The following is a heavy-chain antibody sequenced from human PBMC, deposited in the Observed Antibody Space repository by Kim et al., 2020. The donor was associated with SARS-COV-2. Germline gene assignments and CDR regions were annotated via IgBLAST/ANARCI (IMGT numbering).Heavy chain of an antibody. J-gene: IGHJ1*01. CDR1: GYTFTSYG. D-gene: IGHD5-12*01. CDR3: AREERGGYNSVGYFQH. V-gene: IGHV1-18*01. Sequence: ASVKVSCKASGYTFTSYGISWVRQAPGQGLEWMGWISAYNGNTNYAQKLQGRVTMTTDTSTSTAYMELRSLRSDDTAVYYCAREERGGYNSVGYFQHWGQGTLVTVSS. CDR2: ISAYNGNT.